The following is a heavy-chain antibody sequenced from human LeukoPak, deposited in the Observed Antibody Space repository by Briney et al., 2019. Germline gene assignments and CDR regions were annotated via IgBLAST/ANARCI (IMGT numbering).Heavy chain of an antibody. D-gene: IGHD2-2*02. CDR1: GYTFTSYG. J-gene: IGHJ4*02. CDR3: ARRRSIGYCSSTSCYTRYFDY. Sequence: ASVKVSCKASGYTFTSYGISWVRQAPGQGLEWMGWMNPNSGNTGYAQKFQGRVTMTRNTSISTAYMELSSLRSEDTAVYYCARRRSIGYCSSTSCYTRYFDYWGQGTLVTVSS. V-gene: IGHV1-8*02. CDR2: MNPNSGNT.